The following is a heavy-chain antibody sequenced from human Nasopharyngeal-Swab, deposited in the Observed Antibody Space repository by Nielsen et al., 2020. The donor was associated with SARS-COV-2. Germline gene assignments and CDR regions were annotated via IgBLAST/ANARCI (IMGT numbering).Heavy chain of an antibody. CDR1: GFTFSSYA. CDR3: ALLYDSTKAPFGY. CDR2: ISYDGSNK. V-gene: IGHV3-30-3*01. Sequence: GESLKISCAASGFTFSSYAMHWVRQAPGKGLEWVAVISYDGSNKYYADSVKGRFTISRDNSKNTLYLQMNSLRAEDTAVYYCALLYDSTKAPFGYWGQGTLVTVSS. D-gene: IGHD3-22*01. J-gene: IGHJ4*02.